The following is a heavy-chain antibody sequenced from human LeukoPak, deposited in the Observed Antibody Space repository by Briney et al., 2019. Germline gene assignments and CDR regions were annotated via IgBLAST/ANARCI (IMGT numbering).Heavy chain of an antibody. CDR3: ARVAFYGFTAYYFDY. Sequence: GGSLRLSCAASGFTLSRNGMTWVRQAPGKGLEWVSAISGSGGNTYYADSVKGRFTISRDNSKNTLYLQMNSLRAEDTAVYYCARVAFYGFTAYYFDYWGQGTLVTVSS. D-gene: IGHD5-24*01. CDR1: GFTLSRNG. J-gene: IGHJ4*02. CDR2: ISGSGGNT. V-gene: IGHV3-23*01.